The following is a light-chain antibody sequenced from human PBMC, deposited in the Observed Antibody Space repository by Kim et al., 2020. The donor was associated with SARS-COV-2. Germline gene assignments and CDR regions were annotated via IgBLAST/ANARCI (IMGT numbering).Light chain of an antibody. CDR1: KVGDKY. CDR3: QAWDSSTVV. Sequence: SVTPGQTASITRSGDKVGDKYACWYQQKPGQSPVLVINQDSKRPSGIPERFSGTNSGNTATLTIRGTQAMDEADYYCQAWDSSTVVFGGGTQLTVL. J-gene: IGLJ2*01. CDR2: QDS. V-gene: IGLV3-1*01.